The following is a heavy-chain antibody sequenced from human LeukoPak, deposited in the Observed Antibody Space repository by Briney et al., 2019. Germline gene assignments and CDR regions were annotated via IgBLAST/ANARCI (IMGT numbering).Heavy chain of an antibody. V-gene: IGHV3-23*01. CDR2: ISGSGGST. Sequence: GGSLRLSCAASGFTFSSYAMSWVRQAPGKGLEWVSAISGSGGSTYYADSVKGRFTISRDNSKNTLYLQMNSLRAEDTAGYYFAKSPLNPLRFLEWPRLLYGMDVWGQGTTVTVSS. J-gene: IGHJ6*02. D-gene: IGHD3-3*01. CDR3: AKSPLNPLRFLEWPRLLYGMDV. CDR1: GFTFSSYA.